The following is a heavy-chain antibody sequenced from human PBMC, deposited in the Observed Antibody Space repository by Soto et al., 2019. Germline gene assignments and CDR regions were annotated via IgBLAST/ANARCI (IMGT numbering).Heavy chain of an antibody. CDR2: IWFDGSDK. Sequence: GSLRLSCAASGFTFSSYGMHWVRQAPGKGLEWVAVIWFDGSDKYYADSVKGRFTISRDNSKNTLFLQMNSLRAEDTAVYYCARWGSTGGNWFDPWGQGTLVTVSS. J-gene: IGHJ5*02. CDR3: ARWGSTGGNWFDP. D-gene: IGHD3-16*01. CDR1: GFTFSSYG. V-gene: IGHV3-33*01.